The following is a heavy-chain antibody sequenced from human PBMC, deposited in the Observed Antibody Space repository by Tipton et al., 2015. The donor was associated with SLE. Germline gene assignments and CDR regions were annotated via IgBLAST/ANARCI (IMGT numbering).Heavy chain of an antibody. D-gene: IGHD1-26*01. V-gene: IGHV5-51*03. CDR2: IYGGDSNT. CDR3: AKGTREGGFDY. CDR1: GYNFATYW. J-gene: IGHJ4*02. Sequence: VQLVQSGGELKNTGESLKISCKTSGYNFATYWIVWVRQMPGKSLEWMGIIYGGDSNTRYSPYFQGQVTISADKSITTAYLHWSSLRASDTAIYYCAKGTREGGFDYWGQGTLVTVSS.